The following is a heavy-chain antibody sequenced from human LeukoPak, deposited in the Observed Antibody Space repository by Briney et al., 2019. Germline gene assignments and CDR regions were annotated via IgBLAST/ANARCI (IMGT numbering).Heavy chain of an antibody. J-gene: IGHJ4*02. Sequence: GGSLRLSCSASGFTFNSYAIHWVRQAPGKGLEYVSSIGTNGISTYYADSVTGRFTISRDNSKNSLYLQMSSLRAEDAAVYYCVKGQEVVYAPTFDYWGQGTLVTVSS. D-gene: IGHD2-8*02. V-gene: IGHV3-64D*09. CDR3: VKGQEVVYAPTFDY. CDR1: GFTFNSYA. CDR2: IGTNGIST.